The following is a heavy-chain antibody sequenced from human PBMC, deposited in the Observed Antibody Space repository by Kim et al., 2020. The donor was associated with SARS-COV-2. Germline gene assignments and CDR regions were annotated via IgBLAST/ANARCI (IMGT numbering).Heavy chain of an antibody. Sequence: SETLSLTCTVSGGSISSYYWSWIRQPPGKGLEWIGYIYYSGSTNYNPSLKSRVTISVDTSKNQFSLKLSSVTAADTAVYYCARAGYYGSGSYPPHFDYWGQGTLVTVSS. CDR2: IYYSGST. CDR1: GGSISSYY. V-gene: IGHV4-59*01. CDR3: ARAGYYGSGSYPPHFDY. J-gene: IGHJ4*02. D-gene: IGHD3-10*01.